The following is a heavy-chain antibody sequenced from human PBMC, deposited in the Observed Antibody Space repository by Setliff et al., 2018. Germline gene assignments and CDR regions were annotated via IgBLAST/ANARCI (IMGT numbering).Heavy chain of an antibody. Sequence: GGSLRLSCTASGLSYINDWVSWVRQAPGKGLEWLASINPHGSEKYYVDSVKGRFIISRDNAKNSLSLQMNSLRNEDTAVYYCFGAGTCSYWGQGTLVTVS. V-gene: IGHV3-7*01. CDR3: FGAGTCSY. CDR2: INPHGSEK. J-gene: IGHJ4*02. CDR1: GLSYINDW. D-gene: IGHD3-10*01.